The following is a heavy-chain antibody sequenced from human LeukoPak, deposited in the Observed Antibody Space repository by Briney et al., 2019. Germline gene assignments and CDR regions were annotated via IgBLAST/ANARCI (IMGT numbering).Heavy chain of an antibody. V-gene: IGHV3-9*01. J-gene: IGHJ4*02. CDR2: ISWNSGSI. CDR1: GFTFDDYA. CDR3: AKDIRGSTSYVDY. Sequence: GGSLRLYCAASGFTFDDYAMHWVRQAPGKGLEWVSGISWNSGSIGYADSVKGRFTISRDNAKNSLYLQMNSLRAEDTALYYCAKDIRGSTSYVDYWGQGTLVTVSS. D-gene: IGHD2-2*01.